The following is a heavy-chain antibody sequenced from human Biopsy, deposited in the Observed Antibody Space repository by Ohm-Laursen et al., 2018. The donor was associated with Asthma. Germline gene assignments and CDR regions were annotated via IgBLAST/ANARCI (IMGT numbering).Heavy chain of an antibody. CDR1: GYTFNSAG. V-gene: IGHV1-18*01. J-gene: IGHJ6*02. CDR2: ISVYNGNT. D-gene: IGHD3-10*01. CDR3: ARAVDYSHYYGIDV. Sequence: SVKASCKTSGYTFNSAGITWVRQAPGQGLEWMRWISVYNGNTKVAQKLQDRVTMITDTSTSTAYMELRSLRSDDTAVYFCARAVDYSHYYGIDVWGQGTTVTVS.